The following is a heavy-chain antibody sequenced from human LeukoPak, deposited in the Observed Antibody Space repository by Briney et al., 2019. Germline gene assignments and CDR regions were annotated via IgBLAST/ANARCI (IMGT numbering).Heavy chain of an antibody. V-gene: IGHV1-69*06. CDR2: IIPIFGTA. CDR3: ASARYSSGWFPFDY. J-gene: IGHJ4*02. Sequence: SVKVSCKASGYTFTSYGISWVRQAPGQGLEWMGGIIPIFGTANYAQKFQGRVTITADKSTSTAYMELSSLRSEDTAVYYCASARYSSGWFPFDYWGQGTLVTVSS. CDR1: GYTFTSYG. D-gene: IGHD6-19*01.